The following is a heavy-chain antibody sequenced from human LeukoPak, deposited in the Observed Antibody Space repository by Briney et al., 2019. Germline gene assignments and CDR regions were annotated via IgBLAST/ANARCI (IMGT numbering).Heavy chain of an antibody. D-gene: IGHD5-18*01. Sequence: GGSLRLSCAASSITLSNACMSWVRQAPGKGLDYIGRIKSKTESGTTNYAGPVTRRFTISTDDSKNTLYLQMSSLKSEDAAVYCCSTEGFTYGYHSIDSWGQGTPVTVSS. CDR3: STEGFTYGYHSIDS. CDR1: SITLSNAC. J-gene: IGHJ4*02. CDR2: IKSKTESGTT. V-gene: IGHV3-15*01.